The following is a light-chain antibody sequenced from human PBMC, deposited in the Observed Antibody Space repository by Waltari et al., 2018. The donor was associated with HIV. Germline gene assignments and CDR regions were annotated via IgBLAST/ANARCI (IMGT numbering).Light chain of an antibody. CDR1: SSNIGSNY. J-gene: IGLJ3*02. V-gene: IGLV1-47*01. Sequence: QSVLTQPPSTSGTPGQRVTISCSGSSSNIGSNYVYWYQQLPGTAPKLLIYRNNHRPSGVPYRFSGSKSGTSASLAISGLRSEDEAAYYCAAWDGSLSGRVFGGGTKLTVL. CDR2: RNN. CDR3: AAWDGSLSGRV.